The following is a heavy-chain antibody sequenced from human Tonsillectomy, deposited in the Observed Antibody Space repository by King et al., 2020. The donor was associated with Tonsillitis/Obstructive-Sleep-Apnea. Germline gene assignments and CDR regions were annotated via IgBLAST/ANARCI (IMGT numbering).Heavy chain of an antibody. CDR1: GFTVSSNY. Sequence: DVQLVESGGGLIQPGGSLRLSCAASGFTVSSNYMSWVRQAPGKGLEWVSVIYSGGSTYYADSVKGRFTISRDNSKNTLYLQMNSLRAEDTAVYYCAREADPYYYDSSGYYPFYYYYYMDVWGKGTTVTVSS. J-gene: IGHJ6*03. D-gene: IGHD3-22*01. CDR2: IYSGGST. CDR3: AREADPYYYDSSGYYPFYYYYYMDV. V-gene: IGHV3-53*01.